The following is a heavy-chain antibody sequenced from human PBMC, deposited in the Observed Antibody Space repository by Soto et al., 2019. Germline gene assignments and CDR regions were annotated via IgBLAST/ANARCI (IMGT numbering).Heavy chain of an antibody. CDR3: ARDPTYYNFWSGQPYYYGMDV. Sequence: ASVKVSCKASCYTFTSYGISWVRQAPGQGLEWMGWISAYNGNTNYAQKLQGRVTMTTDTSTSTAYMELRSLRSDDTAVYYCARDPTYYNFWSGQPYYYGMDVWGQGTTVTVSS. CDR1: CYTFTSYG. J-gene: IGHJ6*02. CDR2: ISAYNGNT. D-gene: IGHD3-3*01. V-gene: IGHV1-18*04.